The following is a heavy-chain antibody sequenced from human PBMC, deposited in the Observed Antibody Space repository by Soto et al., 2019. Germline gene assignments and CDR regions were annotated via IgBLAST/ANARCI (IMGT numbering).Heavy chain of an antibody. CDR3: ATLSADYCDYDPTYYYCYGMDV. J-gene: IGHJ6*02. V-gene: IGHV1-69*13. D-gene: IGHD4-17*01. CDR1: GGTFSSYA. CDR2: IIPIFGTA. Sequence: SVKVSCKASGGTFSSYAISWVRQAPGQGLEWMGGIIPIFGTANYAQKFQGRVTITADESTSTAYMELSSLRSEDTAVYYCATLSADYCDYDPTYYYCYGMDVWGQGTTVTVSS.